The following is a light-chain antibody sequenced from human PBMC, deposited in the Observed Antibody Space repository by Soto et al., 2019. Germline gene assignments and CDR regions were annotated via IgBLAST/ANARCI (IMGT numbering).Light chain of an antibody. CDR1: SSNIGSNY. J-gene: IGLJ1*01. Sequence: QSVLTQPPSASGTPGQRVTISCSGSSSNIGSNYVYWYQQLPGTAPKLLIYRNNQRPSGVPDQFSGSKSGTSASLAISGLRSEDEADYYCAAWDDSLSVHYVFGTGTKVTVL. CDR3: AAWDDSLSVHYV. CDR2: RNN. V-gene: IGLV1-47*01.